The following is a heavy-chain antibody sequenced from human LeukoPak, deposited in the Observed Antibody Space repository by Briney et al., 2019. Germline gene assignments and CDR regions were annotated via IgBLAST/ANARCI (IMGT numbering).Heavy chain of an antibody. J-gene: IGHJ5*02. Sequence: GGSLRLSCAASGFTFDDYGMSWVRQAPGKGLEWVSGINWNGGSTGYADSVKGRFTISRDNSKNTLYLQMNSLRAEDTAVYYCAREYGFGSGSYYPWGQGTLVTVSS. CDR1: GFTFDDYG. V-gene: IGHV3-20*04. CDR3: AREYGFGSGSYYP. CDR2: INWNGGST. D-gene: IGHD3-10*01.